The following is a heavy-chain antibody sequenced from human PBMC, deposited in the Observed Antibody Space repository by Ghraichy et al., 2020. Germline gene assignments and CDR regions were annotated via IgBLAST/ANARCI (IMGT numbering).Heavy chain of an antibody. J-gene: IGHJ5*02. Sequence: SETLSLTCTVSGGSISSSSYYWGWIRRPPGKGLEWIGSIYYSGSTYYNPSLKSRVTISVDTSKNQFSLKLSSVTAADTAVYYCVIQADYYDSSGYYNWFDPWGQGTLVTVSS. CDR3: VIQADYYDSSGYYNWFDP. CDR1: GGSISSSSYY. CDR2: IYYSGST. D-gene: IGHD3-22*01. V-gene: IGHV4-39*01.